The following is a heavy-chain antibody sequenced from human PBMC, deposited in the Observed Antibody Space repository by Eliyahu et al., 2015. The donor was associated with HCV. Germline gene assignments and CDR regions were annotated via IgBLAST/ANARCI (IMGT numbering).Heavy chain of an antibody. V-gene: IGHV4-59*01. CDR3: ARADDSSGYYLGHDAFDV. CDR1: GGPISSYY. D-gene: IGHD3-22*01. CDR2: IYKGGRT. Sequence: QVQLQESGPGLVKPSETLSLTCSVSGGPISSYYWSWIRQPPGKGLEWIGFIYKGGRTDYNPSLKSRVTMSVDTSKSHFSLKLSSVAAADTAVYYCARADDSSGYYLGHDAFDVWGQGTMVTVSA. J-gene: IGHJ3*01.